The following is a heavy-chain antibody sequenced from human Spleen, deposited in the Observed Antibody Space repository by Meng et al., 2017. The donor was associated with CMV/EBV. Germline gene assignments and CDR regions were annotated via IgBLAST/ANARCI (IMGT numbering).Heavy chain of an antibody. V-gene: IGHV3-7*01. CDR2: IKEDGGEK. D-gene: IGHD6-13*01. CDR1: GLTFSTYG. CDR3: ARDLAVDYSSRWYGFDY. J-gene: IGHJ4*02. Sequence: GGSLRLSCAASGLTFSTYGMNWVRQAPGKGLEWVANIKEDGGEKHYVDSVKGRFTISRDNAKNSLSLQMNSLRAEDTAVYYCARDLAVDYSSRWYGFDYWGQGMLVTVSS.